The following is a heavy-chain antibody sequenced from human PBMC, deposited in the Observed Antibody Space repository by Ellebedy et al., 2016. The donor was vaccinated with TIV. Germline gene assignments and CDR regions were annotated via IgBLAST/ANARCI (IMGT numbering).Heavy chain of an antibody. D-gene: IGHD2-2*01. V-gene: IGHV1-18*04. Sequence: ASVKVSCXASGFSFISYGISWMRQARGQGLEWMGWISVHNGDTNYAEKFRGRITMTTDTSTSTAYMELSRLRSDDTAVYYCARVDVVPNFWGQGTTVTVSS. CDR2: ISVHNGDT. J-gene: IGHJ6*02. CDR1: GFSFISYG. CDR3: ARVDVVPNF.